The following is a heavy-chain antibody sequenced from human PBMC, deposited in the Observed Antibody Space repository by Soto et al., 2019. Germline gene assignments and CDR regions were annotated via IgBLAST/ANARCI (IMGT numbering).Heavy chain of an antibody. CDR3: ARCIAARYYYYYGMDA. CDR1: GGTFSSYA. D-gene: IGHD6-6*01. J-gene: IGHJ6*02. Sequence: QVQLVQSGAEVKKPGSSVKVSCKASGGTFSSYAISWVRQAPGQGLEWMGGIIPIFGTANYAQKFQGRVTITADESTSTAYMELSSLRSEATAVYYCARCIAARYYYYYGMDASGQGTTVTVSS. V-gene: IGHV1-69*12. CDR2: IIPIFGTA.